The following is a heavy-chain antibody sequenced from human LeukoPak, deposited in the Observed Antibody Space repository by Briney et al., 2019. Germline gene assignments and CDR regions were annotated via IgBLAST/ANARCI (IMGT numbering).Heavy chain of an antibody. CDR3: AGTTGTADAFDI. D-gene: IGHD1-1*01. CDR1: GGSISSYY. V-gene: IGHV4-59*05. CDR2: IYYSGST. Sequence: SETLSLTCTVSGGSISSYYWSWIRQPPGKGLEWIGSIYYSGSTYYNPSLKSRVTISVDTSKNQFSLKLSSVTAADTAVYYCAGTTGTADAFDIWGQGTMVTVSS. J-gene: IGHJ3*02.